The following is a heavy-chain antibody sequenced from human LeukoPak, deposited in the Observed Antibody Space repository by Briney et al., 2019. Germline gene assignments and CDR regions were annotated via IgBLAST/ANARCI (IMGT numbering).Heavy chain of an antibody. Sequence: GGSLRLSCAASGFTFSSYAMSWVRQAPGKGLEWVAFIRYDGSNKYYADSVKGRFTISRDNSKNTLYLQMNSLRAEDTAVYYCAKDLFQGWLRLAGAFDIWGQGTMVTVSS. CDR2: IRYDGSNK. D-gene: IGHD5-12*01. V-gene: IGHV3-30*02. CDR1: GFTFSSYA. J-gene: IGHJ3*02. CDR3: AKDLFQGWLRLAGAFDI.